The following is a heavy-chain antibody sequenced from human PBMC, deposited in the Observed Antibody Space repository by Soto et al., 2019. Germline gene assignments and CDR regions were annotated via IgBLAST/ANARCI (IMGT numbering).Heavy chain of an antibody. J-gene: IGHJ6*02. CDR1: GGSITSSSYY. D-gene: IGHD5-18*01. V-gene: IGHV4-39*01. CDR3: ARDTAMASGYYYYGMDV. CDR2: IYYSGST. Sequence: SETLSLTCTVSGGSITSSSYYWGWIRQPPGKGLEWIGNIYYSGSTYYKPSLKSRVTISVDTSKNQFSLKLSSVTAADTAVYYCARDTAMASGYYYYGMDVWGQGTTVTVSS.